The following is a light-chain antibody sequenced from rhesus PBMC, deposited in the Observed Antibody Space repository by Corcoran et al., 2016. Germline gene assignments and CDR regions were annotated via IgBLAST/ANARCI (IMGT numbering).Light chain of an antibody. CDR2: GAS. J-gene: IGKJ1*01. CDR3: QQYDNSPRT. CDR1: QDISNR. V-gene: IGKV1-69*01. Sequence: DIQMTQSPSSLSASVGDRDTITCRASQDISNRLAWYQQKPGKAPKLLIYGASNLDTGVTSRFSGIGSVTDFILSITSLQPEDIATYYFQQYDNSPRTFIQGTRVDIK.